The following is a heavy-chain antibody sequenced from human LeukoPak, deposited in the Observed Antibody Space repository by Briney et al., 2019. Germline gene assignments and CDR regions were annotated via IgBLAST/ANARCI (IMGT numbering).Heavy chain of an antibody. V-gene: IGHV3-73*01. CDR2: IRTKDNSYAT. CDR1: GFTFSGSA. D-gene: IGHD3-16*01. J-gene: IGHJ4*02. CDR3: SRPGYDGSDY. Sequence: GGSLRLSCAASGFTFSGSAMHWVRQASGKGLEWVGRIRTKDNSYATVYAASVKGRFTISRDDSKNMVYLQLNSLKTEDTAVYYCSRPGYDGSDYWGQGTLVTVSS.